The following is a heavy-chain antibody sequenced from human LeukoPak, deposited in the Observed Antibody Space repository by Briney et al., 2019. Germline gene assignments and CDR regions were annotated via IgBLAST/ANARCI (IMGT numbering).Heavy chain of an antibody. CDR3: AKSGRYCSDGGCYSSYFDY. V-gene: IGHV3-23*01. Sequence: GGSLRLSCAASGFSFSSYAMNWVRQAPGKGLEWVSAITGRGGTTHYADSVEGRFTISRDNSRNTLYLQMNSLRAEDTAVYYCAKSGRYCSDGGCYSSYFDYWGQGTLVTVPS. CDR2: ITGRGGTT. CDR1: GFSFSSYA. D-gene: IGHD2-15*01. J-gene: IGHJ4*02.